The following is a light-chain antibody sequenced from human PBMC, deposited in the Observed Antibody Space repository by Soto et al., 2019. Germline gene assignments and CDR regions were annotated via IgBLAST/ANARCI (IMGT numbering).Light chain of an antibody. CDR1: QSVSSY. CDR3: QQRSNWPWT. J-gene: IGKJ1*01. Sequence: EIGLTHSPATLSLSPGEIATLSFRASQSVSSYLAWYQQKPGQAPRLLIYDASSRATGIPARFSGSGSGTDFTLTICSLEPEDFAVYYCQQRSNWPWTFGQGTKVDIK. V-gene: IGKV3-11*01. CDR2: DAS.